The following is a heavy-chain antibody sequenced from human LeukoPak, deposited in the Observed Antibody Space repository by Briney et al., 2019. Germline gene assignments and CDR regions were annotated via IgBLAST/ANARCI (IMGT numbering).Heavy chain of an antibody. CDR2: ISNNGGYT. V-gene: IGHV3-23*01. J-gene: IGHJ4*02. CDR3: AKQLGYCSDGSCYFPY. D-gene: IGHD2-15*01. CDR1: GFTFSGSA. Sequence: GGSLRLSCAASGFTFSGSAMSWVRQAPGKGLEWVSAISNNGGYTYYADSVQGRFTIPRDNSKSTLCLQMNSLRAEDTAVYYCAKQLGYCSDGSCYFPYWGQGTLVTVSS.